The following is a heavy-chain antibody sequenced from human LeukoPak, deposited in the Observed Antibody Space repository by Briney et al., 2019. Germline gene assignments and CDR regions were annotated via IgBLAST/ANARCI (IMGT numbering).Heavy chain of an antibody. CDR3: ARHLVGLLYCSSTSCYGDAFDI. CDR2: ISSSGSTI. CDR1: GFTFSDYY. J-gene: IGHJ3*02. D-gene: IGHD2-2*01. Sequence: GGSLRLSCAASGFTFSDYYMSWIRQAPGKGLEWVSYISSSGSTIYYADSVKGRFTISRDNAKNSLYLQMNSLRAEDTAVYYCARHLVGLLYCSSTSCYGDAFDIWGQGTMVTVSS. V-gene: IGHV3-11*04.